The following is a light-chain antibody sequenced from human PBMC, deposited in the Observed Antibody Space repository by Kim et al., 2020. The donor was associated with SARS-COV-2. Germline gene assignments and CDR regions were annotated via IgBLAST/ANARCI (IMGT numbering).Light chain of an antibody. V-gene: IGKV2-28*01. CDR1: QSLLYSDGYTY. Sequence: DIVMTQSPLSLPVTPGEPASISCRSSQSLLYSDGYTYLDWYLQKPGQSPQLLIYLGSNRASGVPDRFSDSGSGTDFTLKISRVAAEDVGVYYCMQVLQIPRTFGQGTKLEI. CDR2: LGS. CDR3: MQVLQIPRT. J-gene: IGKJ2*01.